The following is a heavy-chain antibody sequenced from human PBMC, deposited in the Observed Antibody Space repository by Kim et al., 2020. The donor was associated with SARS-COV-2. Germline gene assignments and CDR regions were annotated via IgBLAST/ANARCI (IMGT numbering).Heavy chain of an antibody. CDR3: ARNDGGYYYYYGMDV. J-gene: IGHJ6*02. CDR1: GFTFSSYA. V-gene: IGHV3-23*01. D-gene: IGHD1-1*01. CDR2: FSGSGGST. Sequence: GGSLRLSCAASGFTFSSYAMSWVRQAPGKGLEWVSSFSGSGGSTYYADSVKGRFTISRDNSKNTLYLQMNSLRAEDTAVYYCARNDGGYYYYYGMDVWGQGTTVTVSS.